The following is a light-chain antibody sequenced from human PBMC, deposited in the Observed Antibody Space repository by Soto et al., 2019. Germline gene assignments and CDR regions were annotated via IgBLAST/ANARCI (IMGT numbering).Light chain of an antibody. V-gene: IGKV3D-15*01. CDR3: QQYGSSFT. J-gene: IGKJ5*01. CDR2: GAS. Sequence: EIVMTQSPATLSVSAGERAILSCRASQTVSSNLAWYQQKPGQAPRLLIYGASTRATVIPARFSGSGSGTEFTLTISRLEPEDFAVYYCQQYGSSFTFGQGTRLEIK. CDR1: QTVSSN.